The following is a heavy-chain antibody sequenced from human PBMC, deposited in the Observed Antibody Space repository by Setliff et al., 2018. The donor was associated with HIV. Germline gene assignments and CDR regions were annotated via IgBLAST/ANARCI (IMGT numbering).Heavy chain of an antibody. Sequence: ASVKVSCKALGFLVTGFNVHWVRQAPGHGPEWLGRINPNNGGTNYAQKFQGRVTMSLDTSTSTVYLELKALTSDDTAVYYCVRPRVFDSFDVWGPGTMVTVSS. CDR1: GFLVTGFN. V-gene: IGHV1-2*06. CDR2: INPNNGGT. J-gene: IGHJ3*01. CDR3: VRPRVFDSFDV.